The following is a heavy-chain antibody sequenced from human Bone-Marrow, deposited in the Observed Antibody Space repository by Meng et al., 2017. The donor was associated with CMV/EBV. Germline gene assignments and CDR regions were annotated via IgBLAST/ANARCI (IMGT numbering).Heavy chain of an antibody. J-gene: IGHJ5*02. CDR2: IYPGDSDT. Sequence: GKSLKISCKGSGYNFTNFWIAWVRQMAGKGLEWMGIIYPGDSDTRYSPSFQGQVTISADKSISTAYLQWSSLRASDTAMYYCARLGCSSTSCYFGWFDPWGQGTLVTVSS. CDR1: GYNFTNFW. CDR3: ARLGCSSTSCYFGWFDP. V-gene: IGHV5-51*01. D-gene: IGHD2-2*01.